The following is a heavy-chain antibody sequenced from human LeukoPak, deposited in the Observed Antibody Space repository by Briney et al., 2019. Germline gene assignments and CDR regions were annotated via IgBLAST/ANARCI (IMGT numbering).Heavy chain of an antibody. CDR3: ARHHYSSGASGWYFDL. V-gene: IGHV4-61*02. Sequence: SETLSLTCTVSGGSISSGSYYWSWIRQPAGKGLEWIGRIYTSGSTNYNPSLKSRVTISVDTSKNQFSLKLTSVTAADTAVYYCARHHYSSGASGWYFDLWGRGTLVSVSS. D-gene: IGHD3-22*01. CDR2: IYTSGST. J-gene: IGHJ2*01. CDR1: GGSISSGSYY.